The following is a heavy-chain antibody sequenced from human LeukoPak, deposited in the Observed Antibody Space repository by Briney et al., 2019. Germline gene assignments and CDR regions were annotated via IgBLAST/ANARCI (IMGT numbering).Heavy chain of an antibody. Sequence: PGGSLRLSCAASGFTVSSNYMSWVRQAPGKGLEWVSVINSGGSTYYADSVKGRFTISRDNSKNTLYLQMNNLRAEDTAVYYCARIRDGYNWYFDLWGRGTLVTVSP. D-gene: IGHD5-24*01. V-gene: IGHV3-66*01. CDR1: GFTVSSNY. CDR2: INSGGST. J-gene: IGHJ2*01. CDR3: ARIRDGYNWYFDL.